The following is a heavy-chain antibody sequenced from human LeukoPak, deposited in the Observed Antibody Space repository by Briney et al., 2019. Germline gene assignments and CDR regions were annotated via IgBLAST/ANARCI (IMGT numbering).Heavy chain of an antibody. CDR1: GFTFSSDA. CDR3: AKAPVTTCSGAYCYPFDY. CDR2: IRVSGNT. V-gene: IGHV3-23*01. D-gene: IGHD2-21*01. J-gene: IGHJ4*02. Sequence: GGSLRLSCAASGFTFSSDAMSWVRQAPGKGLEWVSAIRVSGNTYHADSVKGRFTISRDSSKNTLYLQMNRLRAEDAAVYYCAKAPVTTCSGAYCYPFDYWGQGTLVTVSS.